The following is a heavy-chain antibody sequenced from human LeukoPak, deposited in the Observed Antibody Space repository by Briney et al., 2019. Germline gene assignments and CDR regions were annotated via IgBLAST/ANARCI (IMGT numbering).Heavy chain of an antibody. CDR3: ASHSYYDRTPLDY. D-gene: IGHD3-22*01. CDR2: INSDGSST. Sequence: GGSLRPSCAASGFTFSSYWMHWVRQAPGKGLVWVSRINSDGSSTSYADSVKGRFTISRDNAKNTLYLQMNSLRAEDTAVYYCASHSYYDRTPLDYWGQGTLVTVSS. J-gene: IGHJ4*02. V-gene: IGHV3-74*01. CDR1: GFTFSSYW.